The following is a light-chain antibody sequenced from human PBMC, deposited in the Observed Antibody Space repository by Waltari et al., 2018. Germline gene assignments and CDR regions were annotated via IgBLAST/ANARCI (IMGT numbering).Light chain of an antibody. CDR1: QSISSF. V-gene: IGKV3-20*01. J-gene: IGKJ1*01. CDR3: QHYVRLPVT. CDR2: GAS. Sequence: IVLTLSPGTLSLSPGERATLSCRASQSISSFLVWYQQKPGQAPRLLIYGASTRATGIPYRFSGSESGTDFSLTISRLEPEDFAVYYCQHYVRLPVTFGQGTKVEIK.